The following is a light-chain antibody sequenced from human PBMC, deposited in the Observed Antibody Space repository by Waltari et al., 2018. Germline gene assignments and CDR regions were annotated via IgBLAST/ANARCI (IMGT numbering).Light chain of an antibody. CDR2: DVS. V-gene: IGLV2-11*01. Sequence: QSALTQPRSVSGSPGQSVTISCTGTSRDVGGYNFVSWYQHLPGKAPKLILYDVSERPSGFPDRFSGSKAGNTASLTISGLQAEDEADYYCCSYAGSHTLGVFGTGTKVTVL. CDR3: CSYAGSHTLGV. J-gene: IGLJ1*01. CDR1: SRDVGGYNF.